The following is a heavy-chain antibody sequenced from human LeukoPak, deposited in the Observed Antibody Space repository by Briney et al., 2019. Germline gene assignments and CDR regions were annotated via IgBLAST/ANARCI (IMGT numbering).Heavy chain of an antibody. CDR2: ISGSGGST. CDR3: ARDGGSGHAGSSDY. V-gene: IGHV3-23*01. D-gene: IGHD2-15*01. CDR1: GFIFSSYA. J-gene: IGHJ4*02. Sequence: GGSLRLSCAASGFIFSSYAMSWVRQAPGKGLEWVSAISGSGGSTYYADSVKGRFTISRDNSINTLYLQMNTLRAEDTAVYYCARDGGSGHAGSSDYWGQGTLVFVSS.